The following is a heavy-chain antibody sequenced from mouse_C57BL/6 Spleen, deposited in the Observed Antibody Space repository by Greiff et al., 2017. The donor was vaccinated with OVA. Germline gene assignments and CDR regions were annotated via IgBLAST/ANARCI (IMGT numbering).Heavy chain of an antibody. V-gene: IGHV5S21*01. J-gene: IGHJ2*01. Sequence: EVQVVESGEGLVKPGGSLKLSCAASGFTFSSYAMSWVRQTPEKRLEWVAYISSGGDYIYYAGTVKGRFTISRDNARNTLYLQMSSLKSEDTAMYYCARAATVRETLYYFDDWGPGTTLTVSS. CDR2: ISSGGDYI. CDR3: ARAATVRETLYYFDD. D-gene: IGHD1-1*01. CDR1: GFTFSSYA.